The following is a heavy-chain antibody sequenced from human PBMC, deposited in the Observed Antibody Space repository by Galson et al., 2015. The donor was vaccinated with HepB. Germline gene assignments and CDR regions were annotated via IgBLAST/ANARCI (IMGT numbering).Heavy chain of an antibody. D-gene: IGHD2-21*01. Sequence: SLRLSCAASGFTFSSYAMSWVRQAPGKGLEWVSAISGSGGSTYYADSVKGRFTISRDNSKNTLYLQMNSLRAEDTAVYYCARAGMIEVATIIAYCGGDCYSYAFDIWGQGTMVTVSS. CDR1: GFTFSSYA. V-gene: IGHV3-23*01. CDR2: ISGSGGST. J-gene: IGHJ3*02. CDR3: ARAGMIEVATIIAYCGGDCYSYAFDI.